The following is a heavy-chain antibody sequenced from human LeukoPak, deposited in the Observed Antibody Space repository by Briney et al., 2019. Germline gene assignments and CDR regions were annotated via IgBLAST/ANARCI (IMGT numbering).Heavy chain of an antibody. D-gene: IGHD3-10*01. CDR1: GGSFSGYY. CDR3: ARGAVLLWFGELFSFDY. J-gene: IGHJ4*02. Sequence: SETLSLTCAVYGGSFSGYYWSWIRQPPGKGLEWIGEINHSGSTNYNPSLKSRVTISVDTSKNQFSLKLSSVTAADTAVYYCARGAVLLWFGELFSFDYWGQGTLVTVSS. V-gene: IGHV4-34*01. CDR2: INHSGST.